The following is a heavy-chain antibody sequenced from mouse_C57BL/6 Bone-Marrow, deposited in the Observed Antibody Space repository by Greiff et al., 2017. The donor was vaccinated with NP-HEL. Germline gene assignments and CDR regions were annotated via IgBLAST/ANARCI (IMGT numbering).Heavy chain of an antibody. CDR2: IYPGNSDT. J-gene: IGHJ2*01. V-gene: IGHV1-5*01. D-gene: IGHD1-1*02. CDR1: GYTFTSYW. CDR3: TIIYYYLDY. Sequence: VHVKQSGTVLARPGASVKMSCKTSGYTFTSYWMHWVKQRPGQGLEWIGAIYPGNSDTSYNQKFKGKAKLTAVTSASTAYMELSSLTNEDSAVYYCTIIYYYLDYWGQGTTLTVSS.